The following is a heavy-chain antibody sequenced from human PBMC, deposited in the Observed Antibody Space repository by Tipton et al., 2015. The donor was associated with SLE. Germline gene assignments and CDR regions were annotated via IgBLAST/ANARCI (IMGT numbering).Heavy chain of an antibody. CDR1: GGSISSSSYY. CDR2: IYYTGSA. V-gene: IGHV4-61*05. Sequence: TLSLTCTVSGGSISSSSYYWGWIRQPPGKGLEWIGYIYYTGSANYNPSLKRRVTISIDTSKNQFSLKVNSVTAAGTAVYYCPRGAGAGYSSSWYTFDYRGQGTLVSVSS. D-gene: IGHD6-13*01. J-gene: IGHJ4*02. CDR3: PRGAGAGYSSSWYTFDY.